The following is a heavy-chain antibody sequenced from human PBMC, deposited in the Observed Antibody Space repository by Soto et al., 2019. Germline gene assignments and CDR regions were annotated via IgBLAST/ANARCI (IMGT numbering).Heavy chain of an antibody. J-gene: IGHJ6*02. CDR2: INSTGGTV. V-gene: IGHV3-11*01. CDR1: GFTLSDYY. Sequence: QVQLVESGGGLVKPGESLRLSCAASGFTLSDYYMTWVRQTPGKGLEWISYINSTGGTVNYADSVKGRFTISRDNIKNSLFLQMTSLRDEDRAVYYCARDGLDYYGLDVWGQGTTVTVSS. CDR3: ARDGLDYYGLDV.